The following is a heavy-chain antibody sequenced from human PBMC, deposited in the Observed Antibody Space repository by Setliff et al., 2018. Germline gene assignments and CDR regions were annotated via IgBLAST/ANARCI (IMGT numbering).Heavy chain of an antibody. D-gene: IGHD3-22*01. CDR2: VYDTGST. V-gene: IGHV4-61*01. CDR1: GFSINSGTHY. Sequence: PSETLSLTCTVSGFSINSGTHYWSWIRQPPGKGLEWIGHVYDTGSTKYSPSLKGRVTISMDTSVNEFSLRLTSVTAADTAMYYCASRDYYDNRGSLDFWGQGTLVTVSS. CDR3: ASRDYYDNRGSLDF. J-gene: IGHJ4*02.